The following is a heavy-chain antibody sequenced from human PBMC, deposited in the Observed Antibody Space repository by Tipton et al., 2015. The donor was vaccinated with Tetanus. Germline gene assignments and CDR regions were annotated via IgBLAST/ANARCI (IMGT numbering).Heavy chain of an antibody. V-gene: IGHV3-30*04. D-gene: IGHD1-1*01. Sequence: QVQLVQSGGGVVQPGKSLRLACAASGFIFSDSNMQWVRQAPGKGLEAVALISSDGGRTFYADSVTGRFTISTDKSEDTLYLQMDSLRPEDTAVYFCARRSLTNYGLDVWGQGTPVTVSS. CDR2: ISSDGGRT. CDR1: GFIFSDSN. CDR3: ARRSLTNYGLDV. J-gene: IGHJ6*02.